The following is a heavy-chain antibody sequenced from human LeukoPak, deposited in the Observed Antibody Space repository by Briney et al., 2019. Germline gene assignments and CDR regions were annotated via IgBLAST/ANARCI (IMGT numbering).Heavy chain of an antibody. CDR3: ANSLARGTYNWFDP. Sequence: GGSLRLSCAASGFTFSSYAMSWVRQAPGKGLEWVSAISGSGGSTYYADSVKGRFTISRDNSKNTLYLQMNSLRAEDTAVHYCANSLARGTYNWFDPWGQGTLVTVSS. J-gene: IGHJ5*02. CDR2: ISGSGGST. CDR1: GFTFSSYA. V-gene: IGHV3-23*01.